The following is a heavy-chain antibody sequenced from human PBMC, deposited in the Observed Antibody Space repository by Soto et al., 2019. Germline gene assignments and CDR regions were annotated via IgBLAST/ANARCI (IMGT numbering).Heavy chain of an antibody. Sequence: AVKGSCAASGCSCISYAMGWVRQGPGKGLEWVAVVSIGGSTHYADSVRGRFTISRDNSKNTLSLQMNSLTAEDTAVYFCAKRRGAGGHFDYWGQGALVTVSS. V-gene: IGHV3-23*01. J-gene: IGHJ4*02. CDR3: AKRRGAGGHFDY. D-gene: IGHD2-15*01. CDR2: VSIGGST. CDR1: GCSCISYA.